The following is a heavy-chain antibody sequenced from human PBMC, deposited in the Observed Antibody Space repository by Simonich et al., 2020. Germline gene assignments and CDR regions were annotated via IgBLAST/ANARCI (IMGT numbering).Heavy chain of an antibody. D-gene: IGHD6-13*01. CDR3: ARVGYSNYYYYGMDV. Sequence: QVQLQESGPGLVKPSETLSLTCAVSGYSISSGYYWGWIRQPPGKGLEWIGSIYHSGSTYYNPSLNSRVTISGDTSKNQFSLKLSSGTAADTAVYYCARVGYSNYYYYGMDVWGQGTTVTVSS. CDR2: IYHSGST. V-gene: IGHV4-38-2*01. CDR1: GYSISSGYY. J-gene: IGHJ6*02.